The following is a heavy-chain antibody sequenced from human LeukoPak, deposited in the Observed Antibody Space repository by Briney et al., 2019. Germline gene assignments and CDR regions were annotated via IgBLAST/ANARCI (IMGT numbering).Heavy chain of an antibody. V-gene: IGHV3-30*12. D-gene: IGHD3-22*01. CDR2: ISHDGDHK. CDR3: ARVEDSSGYPVDY. Sequence: GGSLRLSCAASGFTFSSYGMHWVRQAPGTGLEWVAVISHDGDHKYHADSVKGRFTISRDNAKNSLYLQMNSLRAEDTAVYYCARVEDSSGYPVDYWGQGTLVTVSS. CDR1: GFTFSSYG. J-gene: IGHJ4*02.